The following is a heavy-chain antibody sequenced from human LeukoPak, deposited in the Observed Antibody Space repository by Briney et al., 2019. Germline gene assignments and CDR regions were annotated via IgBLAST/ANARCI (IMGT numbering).Heavy chain of an antibody. CDR2: IIPIFGTA. D-gene: IGHD1-26*01. V-gene: IGHV1-69*13. Sequence: GASVKVSCKASGYTFTNYDINWVRQAPGQGLEWMGGIIPIFGTANYAQKFQGRVTITADESTSTAYMELSSLRSEDTAVYYCARGFGRGATGYWGQGTLVTVSS. CDR3: ARGFGRGATGY. J-gene: IGHJ4*02. CDR1: GYTFTNYD.